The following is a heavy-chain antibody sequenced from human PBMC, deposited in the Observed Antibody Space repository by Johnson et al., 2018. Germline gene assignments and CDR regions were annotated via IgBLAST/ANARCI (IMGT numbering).Heavy chain of an antibody. J-gene: IGHJ1*01. D-gene: IGHD6-19*01. CDR1: GFTFSDDY. CDR2: ISSRSTTK. CDR3: AGGLRSNGWFIDVFHH. Sequence: QVPLVQSGGGLVKPGGSLRLSCAASGFTFSDDYMSWIRQAPGKGLEWVSYISSRSTTKNYAASVNGRFNISRDNTKDSLFLQMNSLSVEDTALYYCAGGLRSNGWFIDVFHHGGQGTLVTVSS. V-gene: IGHV3-11*01.